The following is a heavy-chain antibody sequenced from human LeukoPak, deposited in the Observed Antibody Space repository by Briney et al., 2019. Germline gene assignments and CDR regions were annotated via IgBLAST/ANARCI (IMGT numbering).Heavy chain of an antibody. CDR1: GGTLSSYA. CDR3: ARAEAHYYYMDV. Sequence: ASVKVSCKASGGTLSSYAISWVRQAPGQGLEWMGGIIPIFGTANYAQKFQGRVTITTDESTSTAYMELSGLRSEDTAVYYCARAEAHYYYMDVWGKGTTVTVSS. CDR2: IIPIFGTA. V-gene: IGHV1-69*05. J-gene: IGHJ6*03.